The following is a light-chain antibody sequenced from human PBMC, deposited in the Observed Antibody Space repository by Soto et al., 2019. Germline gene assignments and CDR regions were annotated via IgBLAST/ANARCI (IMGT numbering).Light chain of an antibody. J-gene: IGLJ2*01. CDR3: SSYTSISTLV. V-gene: IGLV2-14*03. CDR1: SSDIGGYNF. Sequence: QSALTQPASVSESPGQSITISCTGTSSDIGGYNFVSWYQHHPGKAPKLMIYDVNNRPSGVSNRFSGSKSANTASLTISGLQAEDEADYYCSSYTSISTLVFGGGTKLTVL. CDR2: DVN.